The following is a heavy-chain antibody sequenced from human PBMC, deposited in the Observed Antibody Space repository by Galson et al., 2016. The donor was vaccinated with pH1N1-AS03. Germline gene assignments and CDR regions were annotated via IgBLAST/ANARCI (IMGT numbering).Heavy chain of an antibody. J-gene: IGHJ2*01. D-gene: IGHD2-15*01. V-gene: IGHV3-23*01. CDR3: ARDPSCSEWWDIRGDWYFDL. CDR1: GFTFSIYA. Sequence: SLRLSCAASGFTFSIYAMTWVRQTPGKGLEWVSSIGGTSDTTYYADSVKGRLTISRDNSKNTVYLQMSSLRAEETAVYFWARDPSCSEWWDIRGDWYFDLWGRGTLVTVSS. CDR2: IGGTSDTT.